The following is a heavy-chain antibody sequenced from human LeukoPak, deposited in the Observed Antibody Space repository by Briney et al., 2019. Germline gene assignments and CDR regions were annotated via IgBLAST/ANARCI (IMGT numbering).Heavy chain of an antibody. V-gene: IGHV3-74*01. J-gene: IGHJ4*02. CDR2: INSDGRST. Sequence: PGGSLRLSCAASGFTFSSYWMHWVRQAPGKGLVWVTRINSDGRSTSYADSVKGRFTISRDNAKNTLHLQMNSLRAEDTAVYYCARAARGAAAGTVEFDYWGQGTLVTVSS. CDR3: ARAARGAAAGTVEFDY. CDR1: GFTFSSYW. D-gene: IGHD6-13*01.